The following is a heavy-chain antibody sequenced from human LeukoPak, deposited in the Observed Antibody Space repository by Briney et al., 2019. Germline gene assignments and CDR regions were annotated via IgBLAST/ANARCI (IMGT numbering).Heavy chain of an antibody. Sequence: GGSLRLSCAASGFTVSSNYMSWVRQAPGKGLEWVSVIYSGGSTYYADSVKGRFTISRDNSKNTLYLQMNSLRAEDTAVYYCARDNYYGSGTIDYWGQGTLVTVSS. V-gene: IGHV3-66*01. CDR1: GFTVSSNY. D-gene: IGHD3-10*01. J-gene: IGHJ4*02. CDR2: IYSGGST. CDR3: ARDNYYGSGTIDY.